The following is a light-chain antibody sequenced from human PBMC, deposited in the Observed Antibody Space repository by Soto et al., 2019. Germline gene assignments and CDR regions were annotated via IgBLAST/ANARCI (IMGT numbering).Light chain of an antibody. Sequence: QSALTQPASVSGSPGQSITISCAGTMRDVGAYNLVSWYQQHPGRAPQLIIYEVRNRPSGISFRFSGSKSGNTASLTISGLQAEDEADYYCSSYAGSYTWVFGGGTKLTVL. V-gene: IGLV2-14*01. CDR1: MRDVGAYNL. CDR2: EVR. CDR3: SSYAGSYTWV. J-gene: IGLJ3*02.